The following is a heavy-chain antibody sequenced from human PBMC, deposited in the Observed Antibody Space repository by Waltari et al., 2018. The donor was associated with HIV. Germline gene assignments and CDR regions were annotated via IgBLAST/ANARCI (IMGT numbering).Heavy chain of an antibody. CDR1: GYSISSGYY. Sequence: QVQLQESGPGLVKPSETLSLTCAVSGYSISSGYYWGWIRQHPGKGLGWIGSIYHSGSTYSNPSLRSRVTISVDTSKNQFALKLSSVTAADTAVYYCARDPYYDFWSGYPNGGEDYWGQGTLVTVSS. D-gene: IGHD3-3*01. CDR3: ARDPYYDFWSGYPNGGEDY. V-gene: IGHV4-38-2*02. CDR2: IYHSGST. J-gene: IGHJ4*02.